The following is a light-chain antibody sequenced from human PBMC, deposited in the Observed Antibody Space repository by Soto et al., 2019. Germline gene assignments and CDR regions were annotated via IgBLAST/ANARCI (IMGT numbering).Light chain of an antibody. CDR2: DVG. CDR3: CSYAGSDTFV. V-gene: IGLV2-11*01. J-gene: IGLJ1*01. CDR1: NNDVGGYNY. Sequence: QSVLTQPRSVSGSPGQSVTISCTGTNNDVGGYNYVSWYQQHPGKAPKLMIYDVGKRPSGVPDRFSGSKSGNTASLTISGLQAEDEADFYCCSYAGSDTFVFGTGTKLTVL.